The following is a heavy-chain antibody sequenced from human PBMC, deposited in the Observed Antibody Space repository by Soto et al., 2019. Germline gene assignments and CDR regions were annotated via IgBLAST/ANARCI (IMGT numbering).Heavy chain of an antibody. Sequence: SETLSLTSAVSGGSVSGDYYNWVRQPPGKGLEWIGEIDHSGSTNYNPSLKSRVTISVDTSKDQFSLKLNSVTAADTAVYYCARSIQLWTPFDYWGHGTLVTVSP. V-gene: IGHV4-34*01. CDR2: IDHSGST. CDR1: GGSVSGDY. J-gene: IGHJ4*01. CDR3: ARSIQLWTPFDY. D-gene: IGHD5-18*01.